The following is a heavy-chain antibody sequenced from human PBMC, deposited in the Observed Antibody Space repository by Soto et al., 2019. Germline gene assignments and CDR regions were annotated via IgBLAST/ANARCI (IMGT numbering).Heavy chain of an antibody. V-gene: IGHV3-23*01. CDR2: IYGSGGGI. CDR3: AKDAVYNDGLWLMEH. D-gene: IGHD1-1*01. CDR1: GGPRSSNK. Sequence: LRGTCIDPGGPRSSNKKMWVRQAPGKGLECVSGIYGSGGGIEYADSVKGRFTISRDNSKNTVYLQMTDLRADDTAVYYCAKDAVYNDGLWLMEHWGRGTQFIVS. J-gene: IGHJ4*02.